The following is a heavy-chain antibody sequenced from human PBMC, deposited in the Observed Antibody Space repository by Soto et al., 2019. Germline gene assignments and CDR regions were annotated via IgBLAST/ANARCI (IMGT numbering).Heavy chain of an antibody. CDR1: GDSVTTGSYY. CDR2: IYYTGRN. V-gene: IGHV4-61*01. CDR3: ARSYSSSMLFAY. J-gene: IGHJ4*02. Sequence: QLQLQESGPGLVKPSATLSLTCTVSGDSVTTGSYYWTWSRQPPGKGLEWIGYIYYTGRNDYSPSLKSRVTRSIDSSKNKFSLRLDSVTAADTAMYFCARSYSSSMLFAYWGQGTLVTVSS. D-gene: IGHD6-6*01.